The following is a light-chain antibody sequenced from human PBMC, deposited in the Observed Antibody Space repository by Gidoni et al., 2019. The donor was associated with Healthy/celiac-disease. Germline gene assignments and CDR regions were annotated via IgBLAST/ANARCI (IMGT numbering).Light chain of an antibody. Sequence: EIVLTQSPATLSLSPGERAPLSCRASQGVSSYLAWYQQKPGQAPRLLIYDATNRATGIPARFSGSGPGTDVTLTISSLEPEDFAVYYCQQRSNCPITFGQGTRLEIK. V-gene: IGKV3D-11*01. CDR3: QQRSNCPIT. J-gene: IGKJ5*01. CDR2: DAT. CDR1: QGVSSY.